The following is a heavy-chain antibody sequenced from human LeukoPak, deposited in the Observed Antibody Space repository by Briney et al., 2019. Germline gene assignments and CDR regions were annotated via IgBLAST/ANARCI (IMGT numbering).Heavy chain of an antibody. Sequence: GGSLRLSCAASGFIFSSYGMNWVRQAPGKGLEWVSAISGSGGSTYYADSVKGRFTISRDNSKNTLYLQMNSLRAEDTAVYYCAKDPRRLAAGMGDWFDPWGQGTLVTVSS. D-gene: IGHD6-13*01. CDR3: AKDPRRLAAGMGDWFDP. V-gene: IGHV3-23*01. CDR2: ISGSGGST. CDR1: GFIFSSYG. J-gene: IGHJ5*02.